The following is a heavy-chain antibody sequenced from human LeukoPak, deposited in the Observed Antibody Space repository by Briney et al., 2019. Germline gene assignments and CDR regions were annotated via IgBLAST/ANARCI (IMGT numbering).Heavy chain of an antibody. V-gene: IGHV3-23*01. J-gene: IGHJ4*02. Sequence: PGGSLRLSCAASGFTFSRYAMSWVRQAPGKGLEWVSSINGRGGSTYYADSVKGRFTIPRDNSKNTLYLQMNSLRAGDTAVYYCAKSNYADYPPSDYWGQETLVTVPS. CDR2: INGRGGST. D-gene: IGHD4-17*01. CDR1: GFTFSRYA. CDR3: AKSNYADYPPSDY.